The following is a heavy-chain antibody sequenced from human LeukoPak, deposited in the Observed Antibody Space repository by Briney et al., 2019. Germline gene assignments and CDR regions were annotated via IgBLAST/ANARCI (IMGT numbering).Heavy chain of an antibody. CDR3: AREEGGATWTFDI. J-gene: IGHJ3*02. CDR2: IYYSGST. D-gene: IGHD1-26*01. Sequence: SETLSLTCTVSGGSISSYYWSRIRQPPGKGLEWIGYIYYSGSTNYNPSLKSRVTISVDTSKNQFSLKLSSVTAADTAVYYCAREEGGATWTFDIWGQGTMVTVSS. V-gene: IGHV4-59*01. CDR1: GGSISSYY.